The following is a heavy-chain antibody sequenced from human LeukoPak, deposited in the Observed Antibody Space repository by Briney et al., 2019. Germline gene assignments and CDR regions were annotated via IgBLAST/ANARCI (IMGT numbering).Heavy chain of an antibody. CDR1: GYTFTSYY. J-gene: IGHJ4*02. CDR3: ARARYYYDSSGYYSRYYFDY. D-gene: IGHD3-22*01. CDR2: INPSGGST. Sequence: ASVKVSCKASGYTFTSYYMHWVRQAPGQGLEWMGIINPSGGSTSYAQKFQGRVTMTRDTSTSTVYMELSSLRSEDTAVYYCARARYYYDSSGYYSRYYFDYWGQGTLVTVSS. V-gene: IGHV1-46*01.